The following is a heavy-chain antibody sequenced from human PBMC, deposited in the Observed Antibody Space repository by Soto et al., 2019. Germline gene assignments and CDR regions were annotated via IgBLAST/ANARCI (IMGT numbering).Heavy chain of an antibody. CDR2: ISTSSSTM. V-gene: IGHV3-48*02. J-gene: IGHJ4*02. Sequence: GGSLRLCCAASGFAFTNYNMNWVRQAPGKGLEWVSYISTSSSTMYYSDSVRGRFTISRDNAQNSLYLQMNSLRDEDTAVYYCARKFPGSGNYLFDYWGQGTLVTVSS. CDR3: ARKFPGSGNYLFDY. D-gene: IGHD3-10*01. CDR1: GFAFTNYN.